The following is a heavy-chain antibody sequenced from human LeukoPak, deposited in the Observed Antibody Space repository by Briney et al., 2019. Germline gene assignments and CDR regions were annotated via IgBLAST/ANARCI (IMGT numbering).Heavy chain of an antibody. V-gene: IGHV3-48*01. CDR2: ISSSGSTI. CDR3: ARDPLSSSSFDL. Sequence: GLEWVSYISSSGSTIYYADSVKGRFTISRDNAKNSLYLQMNSLRAEDTAVYYCARDPLSSSSFDLWGQGTLVTVSS. J-gene: IGHJ4*02. D-gene: IGHD6-13*01.